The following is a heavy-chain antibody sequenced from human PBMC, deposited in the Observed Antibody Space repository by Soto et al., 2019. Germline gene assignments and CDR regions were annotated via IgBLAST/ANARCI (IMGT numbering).Heavy chain of an antibody. Sequence: GGSLRLSCAASGFTFDDYAMHWVRQAPGKGLEWVSGISWNSGSIGYADSVKGRFTISRDNAKNSLYLQMNSLRAEDTALYYCAKGGEYCSGGSCSEPYFDYWGQGTLVTVSS. J-gene: IGHJ4*02. V-gene: IGHV3-9*01. CDR2: ISWNSGSI. D-gene: IGHD2-15*01. CDR3: AKGGEYCSGGSCSEPYFDY. CDR1: GFTFDDYA.